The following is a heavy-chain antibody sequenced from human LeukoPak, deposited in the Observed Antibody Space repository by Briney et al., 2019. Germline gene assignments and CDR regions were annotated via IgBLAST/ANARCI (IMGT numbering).Heavy chain of an antibody. J-gene: IGHJ6*02. CDR2: INPNSGGT. Sequence: ASVKVSCKASGYTFTGYYMHWMRQAPGQGLEWMGWINPNSGGTNYAQKFQGRVTMTRDTSISTAYMELSRLRSDDTAVYYCARDFMVRGSNYYYGMDVWGQGTTVTVSS. CDR3: ARDFMVRGSNYYYGMDV. V-gene: IGHV1-2*02. D-gene: IGHD3-10*01. CDR1: GYTFTGYY.